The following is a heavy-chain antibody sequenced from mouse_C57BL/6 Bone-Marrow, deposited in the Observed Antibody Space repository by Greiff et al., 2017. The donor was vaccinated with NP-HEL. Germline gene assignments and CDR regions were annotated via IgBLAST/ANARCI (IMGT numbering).Heavy chain of an antibody. D-gene: IGHD3-1*01. CDR2: ISNGGGST. CDR3: ARRRAHYYAMDY. Sequence: EVQGVESGGGLVQPGGSLKLSCAASGFTFSDFYMYWVRQTPEKRLEWVAYISNGGGSTYYPDTVKGRFTISRDNAKNTLYLQMSRLKSEDTAMYYCARRRAHYYAMDYWGQGTSVTVSS. CDR1: GFTFSDFY. J-gene: IGHJ4*01. V-gene: IGHV5-12*01.